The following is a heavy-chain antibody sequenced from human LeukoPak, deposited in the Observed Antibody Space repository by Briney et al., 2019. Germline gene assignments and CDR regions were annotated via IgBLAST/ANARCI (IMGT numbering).Heavy chain of an antibody. CDR3: AKSLYDSSGRSYWYFDL. CDR2: FSRSGGTT. CDR1: GFTSSKYA. D-gene: IGHD3-22*01. V-gene: IGHV3-23*01. Sequence: GGSLRLSRAASGFTSSKYAMSWVREAPGQGGGWGSAFSRSGGTTYYADSVKGRFTISRDNSKNTLYLQMNSLRAEHTAVYYCAKSLYDSSGRSYWYFDLWGRGTLVTVSS. J-gene: IGHJ2*01.